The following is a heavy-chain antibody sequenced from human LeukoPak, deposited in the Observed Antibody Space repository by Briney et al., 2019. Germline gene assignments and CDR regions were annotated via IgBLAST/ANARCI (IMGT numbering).Heavy chain of an antibody. D-gene: IGHD2-15*01. V-gene: IGHV1-2*02. Sequence: GASVKVSCKASGYTFTGYYMHWVRQAPGQGLEWMGWINPNSGGTNYAQKFQGRVTVTRDTSISTAYMELSSLRSDDTAVYYCARKDCSGGSCYSGVPFDYWGQGTLVTVSS. CDR1: GYTFTGYY. CDR3: ARKDCSGGSCYSGVPFDY. J-gene: IGHJ4*02. CDR2: INPNSGGT.